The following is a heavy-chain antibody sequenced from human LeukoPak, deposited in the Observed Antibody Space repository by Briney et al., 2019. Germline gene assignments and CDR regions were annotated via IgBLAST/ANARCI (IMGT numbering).Heavy chain of an antibody. CDR1: GGTFSSYA. Sequence: SVKVSCKASGGTFSSYAISWVRQAPGQGLEWMGGTIPIFGTANYAQKFQGRVTITADESTSTAYMELSRLRSDDTAVYYCARDMDSGPDFFDYWGLGTLVTVSS. V-gene: IGHV1-69*13. D-gene: IGHD1-26*01. CDR2: TIPIFGTA. CDR3: ARDMDSGPDFFDY. J-gene: IGHJ4*02.